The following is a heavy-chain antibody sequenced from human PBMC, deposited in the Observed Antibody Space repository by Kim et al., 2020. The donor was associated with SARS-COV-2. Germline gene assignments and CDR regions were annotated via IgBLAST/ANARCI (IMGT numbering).Heavy chain of an antibody. CDR2: IRSKAYGGTT. V-gene: IGHV3-49*04. CDR3: TRGETVSYSTSWYDMYYFDY. J-gene: IGHJ4*02. CDR1: GFTFGDYA. D-gene: IGHD6-13*01. Sequence: GGSLRLSCTISGFTFGDYAMSWVRQAPGKGLEWVGFIRSKAYGGTTEYAASVRGRFTISRDDSKSIAYLEMNSLKTEVTAVYYCTRGETVSYSTSWYDMYYFDYWGQGALVTVSS.